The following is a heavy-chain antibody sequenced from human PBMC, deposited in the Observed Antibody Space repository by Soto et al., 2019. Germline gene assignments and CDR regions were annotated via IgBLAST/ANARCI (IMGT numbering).Heavy chain of an antibody. CDR1: GYSFTSYW. D-gene: IGHD3-10*01. J-gene: IGHJ6*02. Sequence: PGESLKISCKGSGYSFTSYWIGWVRQMPGKGLECMGIIYPGDSDTRYSPSFQGQVTISADKSISTAYLQWSSLKASDTAMYYCATANGSGCYPGTPPKYYYGMDVWGQGTTVTVSS. V-gene: IGHV5-51*01. CDR3: ATANGSGCYPGTPPKYYYGMDV. CDR2: IYPGDSDT.